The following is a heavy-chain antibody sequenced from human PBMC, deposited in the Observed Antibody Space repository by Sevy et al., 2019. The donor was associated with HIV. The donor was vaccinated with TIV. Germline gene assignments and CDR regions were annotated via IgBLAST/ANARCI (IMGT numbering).Heavy chain of an antibody. CDR3: ARDQEGLRFDY. CDR1: GFTFSSYG. CDR2: IWYDGSNK. V-gene: IGHV3-33*01. Sequence: GGSLRLSCAASGFTFSSYGMHWVRQAPGKGLEWVAVIWYDGSNKYYADSVKGRFTISRDNSKNTLYLQMNSLRAEDTAVYYCARDQEGLRFDYWGQRTLVTVSS. D-gene: IGHD3-3*01. J-gene: IGHJ4*02.